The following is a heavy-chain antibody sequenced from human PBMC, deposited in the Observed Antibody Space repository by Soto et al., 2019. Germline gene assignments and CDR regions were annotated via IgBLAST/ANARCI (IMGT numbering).Heavy chain of an antibody. D-gene: IGHD3-3*01. J-gene: IGHJ4*01. V-gene: IGHV4-31*03. CDR1: GGSFNSGCYY. Sequence: KTSETLSLTCTVSGGSFNSGCYYGSLVRQRPEKGLEWIGYVYDSGHTYYNPSRKSRPAISLDTSKSQFSMKLSSVTAEDTALYFCARMPFGAFDYWGHGILVTLSS. CDR3: ARMPFGAFDY. CDR2: VYDSGHT.